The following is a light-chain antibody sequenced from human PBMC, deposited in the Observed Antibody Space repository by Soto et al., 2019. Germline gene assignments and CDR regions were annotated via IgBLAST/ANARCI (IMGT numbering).Light chain of an antibody. CDR3: SSYTSIPALV. CDR2: DVS. J-gene: IGLJ1*01. CDR1: SSDVGGYNS. Sequence: QSVLTQPASVSGSPGQSITISCTGTSSDVGGYNSVSWYQQHPGKVPKIMIYDVSIRPSGVPDRFSGSKSGNTASLTISGLQSEDEADYYCSSYTSIPALVFGTGTKLTVL. V-gene: IGLV2-14*01.